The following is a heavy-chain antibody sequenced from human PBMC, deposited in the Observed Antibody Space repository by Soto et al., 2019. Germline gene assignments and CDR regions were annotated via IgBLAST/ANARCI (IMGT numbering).Heavy chain of an antibody. Sequence: ASVKVSCKASGYTFTSYAIHWVRQAPGQRLEWMGWINAGNGNTKYSQKFQGRVTITRDTSASTAYMELSSLRSEDTAVYYCARDPRYYDFWSGGPRSYYYYGMDVWGQGTTVTVSS. CDR1: GYTFTSYA. J-gene: IGHJ6*02. D-gene: IGHD3-3*01. CDR3: ARDPRYYDFWSGGPRSYYYYGMDV. V-gene: IGHV1-3*01. CDR2: INAGNGNT.